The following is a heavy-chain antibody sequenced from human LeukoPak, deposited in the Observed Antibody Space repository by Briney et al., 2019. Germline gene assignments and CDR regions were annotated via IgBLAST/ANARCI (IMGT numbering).Heavy chain of an antibody. V-gene: IGHV4-34*01. D-gene: IGHD3-22*01. CDR3: ARDQTYDSSGYYYFAHY. J-gene: IGHJ4*02. CDR2: INHSGST. CDR1: GGSFSGYY. Sequence: SETLSLTCAVYGGSFSGYYWSWIRQPPGKGLEWIGEINHSGSTNYNPSLKGRVTISVDTSKNQFSLKLSSVTAADTAVYYCARDQTYDSSGYYYFAHYWGQGTLVTVSS.